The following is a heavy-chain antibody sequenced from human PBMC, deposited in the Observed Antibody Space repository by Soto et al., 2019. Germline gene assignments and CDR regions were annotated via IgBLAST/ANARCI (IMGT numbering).Heavy chain of an antibody. CDR1: GFTFSAYG. Sequence: QAQLVESGGGVVQPGESLRLSCEVSGFTFSAYGMHWVRQAPGKGLEWVAAISHDGTNKNYGDSVKGRFTISRDTSKKPVYLQMNSLRPDDTALYYCAKAEYYYSRSGYYIFDSWGQGTLVTVSS. V-gene: IGHV3-30*18. CDR3: AKAEYYYSRSGYYIFDS. D-gene: IGHD3-22*01. CDR2: ISHDGTNK. J-gene: IGHJ4*02.